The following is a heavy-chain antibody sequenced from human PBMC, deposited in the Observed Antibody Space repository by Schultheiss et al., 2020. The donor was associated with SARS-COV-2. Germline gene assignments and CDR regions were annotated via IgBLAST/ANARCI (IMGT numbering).Heavy chain of an antibody. CDR2: IYHSGST. CDR3: ARAHSTRRVVVVAASVSRLGWFDP. CDR1: GGSISSSNW. Sequence: SETLSLTCAVSGGSISSSNWWSWVRQPPGKGLEWIGEIYHSGSTNYNPSLKSRVTISVDTSKNQFSLKLSSVTAADTAVYYCARAHSTRRVVVVAASVSRLGWFDPWGQGTRVTVSS. D-gene: IGHD2-15*01. V-gene: IGHV4-4*02. J-gene: IGHJ5*02.